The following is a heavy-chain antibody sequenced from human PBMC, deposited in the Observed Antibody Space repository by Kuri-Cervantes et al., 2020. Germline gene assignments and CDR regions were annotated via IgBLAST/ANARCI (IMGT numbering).Heavy chain of an antibody. CDR1: GFTFSSYA. D-gene: IGHD4-17*01. J-gene: IGHJ3*02. CDR2: ISGSGGST. CDR3: AKDMLWLSHDYGDLDAFDI. Sequence: GGSLRLSCAASGFTFSSYAMSWVRQVPGKGLECVSTISGSGGSTFYADSVKGRFTISRDNSKNTLYLQMNSLRAEDTAVYYCAKDMLWLSHDYGDLDAFDIWGQGTMVTVSS. V-gene: IGHV3-23*01.